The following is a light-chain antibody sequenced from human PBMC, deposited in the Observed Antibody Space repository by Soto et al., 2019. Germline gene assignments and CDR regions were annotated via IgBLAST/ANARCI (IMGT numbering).Light chain of an antibody. CDR1: QSVSTN. CDR2: GAS. J-gene: IGKJ1*01. Sequence: EILMTQSPATLSVSQGERATLSCRASQSVSTNLAWYQQKPGQAPRLLIFGASTRATGIPARFTGSGSGTEFTLTISSLQSEDFAAYFCQQYNNWPPWTFGQGTKVDIK. V-gene: IGKV3-15*01. CDR3: QQYNNWPPWT.